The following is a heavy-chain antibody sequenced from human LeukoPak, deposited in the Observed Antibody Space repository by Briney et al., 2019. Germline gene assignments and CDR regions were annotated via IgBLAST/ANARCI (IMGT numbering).Heavy chain of an antibody. D-gene: IGHD3-22*01. V-gene: IGHV4-4*07. CDR3: AREEYFQDSTGYSYYFHS. CDR2: IYKSGST. Sequence: PSETLSLTCTVSGGSISWDYWSWIRQSAGKGLEWIGRIYKSGSTNYNPSFRRRVTISVDTSKNQFSLHVTSVTAADTSVYYCAREEYFQDSTGYSYYFHSWGQGSLVTVSS. J-gene: IGHJ4*02. CDR1: GGSISWDY.